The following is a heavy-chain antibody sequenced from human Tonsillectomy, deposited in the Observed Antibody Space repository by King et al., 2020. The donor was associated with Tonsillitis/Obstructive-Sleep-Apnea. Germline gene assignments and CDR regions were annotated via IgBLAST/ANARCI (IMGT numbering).Heavy chain of an antibody. V-gene: IGHV3-30*18. D-gene: IGHD3-10*01. Sequence: VQLVESGGGVVQSGRSLRLSCAASGVTFSRNGMHWVRQAPGKGLEWVAIISYDGSYKYYADSVKGRFTISRDNSKNTLYLQMNSLRAEDTAVYYCAKAREVDNYGSYYFDYWGQGTLATVSS. CDR2: ISYDGSYK. CDR3: AKAREVDNYGSYYFDY. CDR1: GVTFSRNG. J-gene: IGHJ4*02.